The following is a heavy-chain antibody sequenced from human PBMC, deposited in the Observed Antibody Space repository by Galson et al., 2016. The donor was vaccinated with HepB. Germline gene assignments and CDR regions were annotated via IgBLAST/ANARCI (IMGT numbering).Heavy chain of an antibody. J-gene: IGHJ4*02. CDR2: IKQDGSEK. CDR3: AKELYYDSSGSDC. D-gene: IGHD3-22*01. CDR1: GFIFRQSW. Sequence: SLRLSCAASGFIFRQSWMSWVRQAPGKGLEWVATIKQDGSEKYYVDSVRGRFTISTDNAKNSLYLQMNSLRAEDTAVYYCAKELYYDSSGSDCWGQGTLVTVSS. V-gene: IGHV3-7*01.